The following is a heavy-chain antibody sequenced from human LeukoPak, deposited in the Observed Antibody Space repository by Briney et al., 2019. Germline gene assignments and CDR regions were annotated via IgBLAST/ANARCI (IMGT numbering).Heavy chain of an antibody. CDR1: GGSISSSSYY. CDR3: ARVTWSAFDI. V-gene: IGHV4-61*02. Sequence: SETLSLTCTVSGGSISSSSYYWGWIRQPAGKGLEWIGRIYTSGSTNYNPSLKSRVTMSVDTSKNQFSLKLSSVTAADTAVYYCARVTWSAFDIWGQGTMVTVSS. D-gene: IGHD3-3*01. J-gene: IGHJ3*02. CDR2: IYTSGST.